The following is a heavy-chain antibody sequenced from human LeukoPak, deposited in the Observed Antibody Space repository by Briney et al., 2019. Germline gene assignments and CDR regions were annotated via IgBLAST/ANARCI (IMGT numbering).Heavy chain of an antibody. D-gene: IGHD4-23*01. CDR3: ARRIYYSGNSYWFDP. CDR2: IYYSGST. V-gene: IGHV4-59*01. CDR1: GGSISSYY. J-gene: IGHJ5*02. Sequence: PSETLSLTCTVSGGSISSYYWSWIRQPPGKGLEWIGYIYYSGSTNYNPSLKSRVTISVDTSKNQFSLKLSSVTAADTAVYYCARRIYYSGNSYWFDPWGQGTLVTVSS.